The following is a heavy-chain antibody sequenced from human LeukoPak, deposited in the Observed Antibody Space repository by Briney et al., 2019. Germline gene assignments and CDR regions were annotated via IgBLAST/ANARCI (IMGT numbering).Heavy chain of an antibody. CDR2: IYYSGST. Sequence: SETLSLTCTVSGGSISSYYWSWIRQAPGKGLESIGYIYYSGSTNYNPSLKSRVTISVDTSRNQFSLKLSSVTAADTAVYYCAREGKLDGAFDLWGHGTLVTVSS. CDR1: GGSISSYY. CDR3: AREGKLDGAFDL. J-gene: IGHJ3*01. D-gene: IGHD3/OR15-3a*01. V-gene: IGHV4-59*01.